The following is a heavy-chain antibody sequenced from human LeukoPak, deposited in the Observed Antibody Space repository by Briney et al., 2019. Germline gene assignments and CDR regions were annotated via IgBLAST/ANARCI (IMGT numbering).Heavy chain of an antibody. CDR1: GFTFSVSA. V-gene: IGHV3-73*01. D-gene: IGHD6-6*01. CDR3: TYTSSSGVVY. Sequence: QTGGSLRLSCAASGFTFSVSAMYWVRQASGKGLEWVGRIRNKANNYATAYAASVRGRFTISREDSKNTAYLQMNSLKTEDSAVYYCTYTSSSGVVYWGQGTPVTVSS. CDR2: IRNKANNYAT. J-gene: IGHJ4*02.